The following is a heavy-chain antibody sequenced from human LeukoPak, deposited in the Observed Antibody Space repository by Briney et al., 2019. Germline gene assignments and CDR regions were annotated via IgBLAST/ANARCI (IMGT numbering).Heavy chain of an antibody. V-gene: IGHV4-59*01. D-gene: IGHD3-3*01. CDR2: IYYSGST. Sequence: NPSETLSLTCAVYGGSFSGYYWSWIRQPPGKGLEWLGYIYYSGSTNYNPALKSRVTISVDTSKNQFSLKLNSVTSADTAVYYCAREWSAFDFWGQGTMVTVSS. CDR1: GGSFSGYY. J-gene: IGHJ3*01. CDR3: AREWSAFDF.